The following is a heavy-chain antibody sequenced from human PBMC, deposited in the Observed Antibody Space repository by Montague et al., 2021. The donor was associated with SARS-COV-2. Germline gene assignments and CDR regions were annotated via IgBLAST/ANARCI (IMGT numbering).Heavy chain of an antibody. CDR2: TYYRSNWSH. Sequence: CAISGDSVSTKLSAWNWIRQSPSRGLEWLGRTYYRSNWSHDYAPSVKSRIIVNPDTSKNQFPLQLNSVTPEDTAVYYCVRDHDQVFDYWGEGTLVTVSP. J-gene: IGHJ4*02. D-gene: IGHD1-1*01. V-gene: IGHV6-1*01. CDR3: VRDHDQVFDY. CDR1: GDSVSTKLSA.